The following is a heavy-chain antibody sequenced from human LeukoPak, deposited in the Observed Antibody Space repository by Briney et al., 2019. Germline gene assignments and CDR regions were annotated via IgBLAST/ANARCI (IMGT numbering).Heavy chain of an antibody. V-gene: IGHV3-23*01. Sequence: GGSLRLSCAASGFTFSSYAMSWVRQAPGKGLEWVSSISGSGSTTYYADSVKGRFTISRDNSKNTLYLQMNSLRAEDTAVYYCARREYSHGYDYWGQGTLVTVSS. J-gene: IGHJ4*02. CDR3: ARREYSHGYDY. CDR1: GFTFSSYA. D-gene: IGHD5-18*01. CDR2: ISGSGSTT.